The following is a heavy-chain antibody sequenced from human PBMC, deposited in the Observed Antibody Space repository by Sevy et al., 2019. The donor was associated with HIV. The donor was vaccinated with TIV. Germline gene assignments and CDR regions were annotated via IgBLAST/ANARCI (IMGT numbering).Heavy chain of an antibody. V-gene: IGHV3-53*01. J-gene: IGHJ6*02. Sequence: GGSLRLSCVVSGFSVSSNYMSWVRQAPGKGLEWVSNIYSNGRTYYADSVRGRFTISRDTSKNTVYLEMKSLRAEDTAWYYCTREDIVLGEDNYYGMDVWGHGTTVTVSS. CDR2: IYSNGRT. D-gene: IGHD2-15*01. CDR3: TREDIVLGEDNYYGMDV. CDR1: GFSVSSNY.